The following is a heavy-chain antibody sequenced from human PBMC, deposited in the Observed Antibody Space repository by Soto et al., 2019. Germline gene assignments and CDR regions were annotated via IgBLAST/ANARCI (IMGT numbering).Heavy chain of an antibody. Sequence: GGSLRLSCAASGFTFSSYGMHWVRQAPGKGLEWVAVISYDGSNKYYADSVKGRFTISRDNSKNTLYLQMNSLRAEDTAVYYCAKGLYYYDSTEGYWGQGTLVTVS. CDR3: AKGLYYYDSTEGY. CDR2: ISYDGSNK. V-gene: IGHV3-30*18. D-gene: IGHD3-22*01. CDR1: GFTFSSYG. J-gene: IGHJ4*02.